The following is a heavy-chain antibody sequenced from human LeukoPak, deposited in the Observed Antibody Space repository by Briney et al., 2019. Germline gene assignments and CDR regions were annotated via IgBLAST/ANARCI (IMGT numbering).Heavy chain of an antibody. V-gene: IGHV1-69*04. CDR3: ARDESLGEPVY. Sequence: SVRLSCKASGGTFSSYAISWVRQAPGQGLEWMGRIIPIFGIANYAQKFQGRVTITADKSTSTAYMELSSLRSEDTAVYYCARDESLGEPVYWGQGTLVTVSS. D-gene: IGHD3-16*01. CDR2: IIPIFGIA. CDR1: GGTFSSYA. J-gene: IGHJ4*02.